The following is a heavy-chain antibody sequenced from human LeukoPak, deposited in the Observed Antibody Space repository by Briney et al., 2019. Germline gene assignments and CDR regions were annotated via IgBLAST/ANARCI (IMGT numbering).Heavy chain of an antibody. Sequence: SVKVSCKASGGTFSSYAISWVRQAPGQGLEWMGRIIPILGTANYAQKFQGRVTITTDESTSTAYMELSSLRSEDTAVYYCARDGVGGPYYYDSSGYRFDYWGQGTLVTVSS. CDR2: IIPILGTA. CDR1: GGTFSSYA. D-gene: IGHD3-22*01. J-gene: IGHJ4*02. V-gene: IGHV1-69*11. CDR3: ARDGVGGPYYYDSSGYRFDY.